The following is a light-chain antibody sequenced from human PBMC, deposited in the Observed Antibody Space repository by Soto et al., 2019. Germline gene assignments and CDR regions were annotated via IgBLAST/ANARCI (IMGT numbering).Light chain of an antibody. CDR2: AAS. CDR1: QGISSY. Sequence: DIQMTQSPSSLSASVGDRVTITCRASQGISSYLAWYQQKPGKVPKLLIYAASSLQSGVPSRFSGSESGTDFTLTISSLQPEDVATYYCQQYNSAPRTFGQGTKVDI. J-gene: IGKJ1*01. CDR3: QQYNSAPRT. V-gene: IGKV1-27*01.